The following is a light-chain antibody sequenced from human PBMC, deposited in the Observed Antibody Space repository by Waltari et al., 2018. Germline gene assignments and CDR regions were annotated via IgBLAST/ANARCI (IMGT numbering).Light chain of an antibody. CDR3: QQYYGTPWT. CDR2: WES. Sequence: DIVMTQSPDSLAVSLGARATINCKSSQSVLYSSNNKNYLAWYQQKPGQPPKLLISWESTRNSGVPDRFSGSGSGTDFTLTISSLQAEDVAVYYCQQYYGTPWTFGQGTKVEIK. J-gene: IGKJ1*01. V-gene: IGKV4-1*01. CDR1: QSVLYSSNNKNY.